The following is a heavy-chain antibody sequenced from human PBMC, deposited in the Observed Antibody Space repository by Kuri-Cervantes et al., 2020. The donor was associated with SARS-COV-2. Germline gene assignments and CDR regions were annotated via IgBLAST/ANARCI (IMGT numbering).Heavy chain of an antibody. CDR1: GFTFSTYD. CDR2: IGTAGDT. V-gene: IGHV3-13*01. J-gene: IGHJ3*02. CDR3: ARVYSSSWYYAFDI. Sequence: GGSLRLSCAASGFTFSTYDMHWVRQATGKGLEWVSPIGTAGDTYYPGSVKGRFTISRENAKNSLYLQMNSLRAGDTAVYYCARVYSSSWYYAFDIWGQGTMVTVSS. D-gene: IGHD6-13*01.